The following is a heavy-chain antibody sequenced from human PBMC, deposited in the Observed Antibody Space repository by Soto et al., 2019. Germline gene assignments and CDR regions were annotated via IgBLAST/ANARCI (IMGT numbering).Heavy chain of an antibody. V-gene: IGHV3-23*01. CDR3: AKNSGWFNT. D-gene: IGHD3-10*01. Sequence: GGSLRLSCAASGFPFSSTDMTWVRQAPGKGLEWVSTIDGSGGTTYYADSVKGRFTISRDNSINTVFLQMNSLRADDTALYFCAKNSGWFNTWGQGALVTVS. CDR2: IDGSGGTT. CDR1: GFPFSSTD. J-gene: IGHJ5*02.